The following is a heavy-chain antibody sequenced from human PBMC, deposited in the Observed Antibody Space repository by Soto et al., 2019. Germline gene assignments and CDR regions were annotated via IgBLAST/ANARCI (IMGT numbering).Heavy chain of an antibody. Sequence: GGSLRLSCAASGFTVSSNYMSWVRQAPGKGLEWVSVIYSGGSTYYADSVKGRFTISRHNSKNTLYLQMNSLRAEDTAVYYCASHVDTAMVNAFDIWGQGTMVTVSS. CDR1: GFTVSSNY. CDR2: IYSGGST. V-gene: IGHV3-53*04. J-gene: IGHJ3*02. D-gene: IGHD5-18*01. CDR3: ASHVDTAMVNAFDI.